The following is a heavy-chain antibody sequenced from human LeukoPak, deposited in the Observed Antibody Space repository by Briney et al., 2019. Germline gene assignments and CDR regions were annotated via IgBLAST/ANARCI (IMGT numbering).Heavy chain of an antibody. D-gene: IGHD3-22*01. CDR1: GSSISSGGYY. CDR2: IYYSGST. Sequence: PSETLSLTCTVSGSSISSGGYYWSWIRQHPGRGLEWIGYIYYSGSTYYNPSLKSRVTISVDTSKNQFSLKLSSVTAADTAVYYCARGRRYYYDSSGSLHFDYWGQGTLVTVSS. CDR3: ARGRRYYYDSSGSLHFDY. J-gene: IGHJ4*02. V-gene: IGHV4-31*03.